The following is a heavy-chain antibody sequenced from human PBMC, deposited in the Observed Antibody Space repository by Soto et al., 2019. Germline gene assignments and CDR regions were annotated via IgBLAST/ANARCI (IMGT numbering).Heavy chain of an antibody. V-gene: IGHV3-30*18. CDR2: ISYDGSNK. CDR3: AKSLFSIPTFDI. J-gene: IGHJ3*02. D-gene: IGHD3-10*01. CDR1: GFTFSSYG. Sequence: QVQLAESGGGVVQPGRSLRLSCAASGFTFSSYGMHWVRQAPGKGLEWVAVISYDGSNKEYADSVKGRFTISRDNSKNTVYLQMNSLRAEDTAVYYCAKSLFSIPTFDIWGQGTMVTVSS.